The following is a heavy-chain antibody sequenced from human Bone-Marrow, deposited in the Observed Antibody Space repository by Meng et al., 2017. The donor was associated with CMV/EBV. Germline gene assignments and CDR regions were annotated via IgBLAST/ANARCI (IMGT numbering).Heavy chain of an antibody. D-gene: IGHD6-13*01. CDR3: ARDIGAAGPRPRRHYYSGMDV. J-gene: IGHJ6*02. Sequence: ASVKVSCKASGYTFTAHYFHWVRHAPGQGLEWVGWIHPHRGDTNYAQKFQGRVTMTRDTSISTAYMELNRLRSDDTAGYYCARDIGAAGPRPRRHYYSGMDVWGQGTTVTVSS. CDR1: GYTFTAHY. CDR2: IHPHRGDT. V-gene: IGHV1-2*02.